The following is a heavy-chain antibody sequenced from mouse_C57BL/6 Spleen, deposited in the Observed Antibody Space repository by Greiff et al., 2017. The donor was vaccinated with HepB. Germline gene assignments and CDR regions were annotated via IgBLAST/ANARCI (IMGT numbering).Heavy chain of an antibody. CDR3: ARLEHYDLYYFDY. J-gene: IGHJ2*01. CDR1: GFTFSDYG. D-gene: IGHD2-4*01. Sequence: EVMLVESGGGLVKPGGSLKLSCAASGFTFSDYGMHWVRQAPEKGLEWVAYISSGSSTIYYADTVKGRFTISRDNAKNTLFLQMTSLRSEDTAMYYCARLEHYDLYYFDYWGQGTTLTVSS. V-gene: IGHV5-17*01. CDR2: ISSGSSTI.